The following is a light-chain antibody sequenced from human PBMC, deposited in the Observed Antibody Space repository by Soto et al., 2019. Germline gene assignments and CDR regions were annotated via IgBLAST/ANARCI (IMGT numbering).Light chain of an antibody. V-gene: IGKV3-15*01. CDR1: QSIRTN. Sequence: EIMMTQSPATVSVSPGERATLSCTASQSIRTNVAWYQQKPGQALRLLIYDASTRATGLSSRFSGSGSGTELTLIISSLQSEDVAIDSCQQYNDWPPLTFGGGTRLDI. CDR2: DAS. CDR3: QQYNDWPPLT. J-gene: IGKJ4*01.